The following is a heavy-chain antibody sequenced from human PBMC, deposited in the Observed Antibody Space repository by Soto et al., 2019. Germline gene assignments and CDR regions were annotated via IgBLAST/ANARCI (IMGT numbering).Heavy chain of an antibody. CDR1: GFIFNNYW. D-gene: IGHD6-19*01. CDR3: ARDRGRSSSGSTRFFDY. Sequence: GGSLRLSCAASGFIFNNYWMGWVRQAPGKGLEWVANIKEDGSEKYYVDSVKGRFTISRDNAKNSLYLQMNSLRAEDTAVYYCARDRGRSSSGSTRFFDYWGQGT. J-gene: IGHJ4*02. V-gene: IGHV3-7*01. CDR2: IKEDGSEK.